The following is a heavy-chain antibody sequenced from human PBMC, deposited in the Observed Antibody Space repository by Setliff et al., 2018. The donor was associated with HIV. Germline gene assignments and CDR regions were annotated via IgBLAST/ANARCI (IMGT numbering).Heavy chain of an antibody. CDR3: ARDRISSTWYPGNWFDP. J-gene: IGHJ5*02. Sequence: ASVKVSCKPSGYSFTNHYIHWVRQAPGQGLEWMGWINPNSGGTNYAQRFQDRVTMTRDTSISTAYMELSRLKSDDTAVYYCARDRISSTWYPGNWFDPWGQGTLVTVSS. D-gene: IGHD6-13*01. CDR1: GYSFTNHY. CDR2: INPNSGGT. V-gene: IGHV1-2*02.